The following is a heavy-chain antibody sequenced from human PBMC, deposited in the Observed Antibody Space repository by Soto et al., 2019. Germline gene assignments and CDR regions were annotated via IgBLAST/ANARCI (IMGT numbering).Heavy chain of an antibody. CDR1: GYTFTSYA. V-gene: IGHV1-3*01. Sequence: QVQLVQSGAEVKKPGASVKVSCKASGYTFTSYAMHWVRQAPGQRLEWMGWINAGNGNTKYSQKFQGRVTITRDTAASTAYMELSSLRSEDTAVYYCARPNNIVVVPAPPDYWGQGTLVTVSS. CDR2: INAGNGNT. J-gene: IGHJ4*02. CDR3: ARPNNIVVVPAPPDY. D-gene: IGHD2-2*01.